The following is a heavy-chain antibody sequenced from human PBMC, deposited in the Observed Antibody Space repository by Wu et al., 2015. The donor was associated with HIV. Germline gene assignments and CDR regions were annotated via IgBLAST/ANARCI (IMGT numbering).Heavy chain of an antibody. D-gene: IGHD3-9*01. CDR2: IVPILGTT. Sequence: QVQLVQSGAEVKKPGSSVKVSCKASGGTLNNYIFNWVRQAPGQGLEWMGRIVPILGTTTYAQKFQGRVTITADESTRTAYMDLSSLRLEDTAIYYCARDRPRPLTGYYGGMDYYYMDVWGDGTTVTVSS. J-gene: IGHJ6*03. V-gene: IGHV1-69*11. CDR1: GGTLNNYI. CDR3: ARDRPRPLTGYYGGMDYYYMDV.